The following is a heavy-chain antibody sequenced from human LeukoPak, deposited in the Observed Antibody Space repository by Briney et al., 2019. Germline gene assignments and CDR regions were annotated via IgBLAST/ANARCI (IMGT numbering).Heavy chain of an antibody. CDR2: INHSGST. CDR3: ARGQSSTSPYYYYYGMDV. CDR1: GGSFSGYY. D-gene: IGHD2-2*01. Sequence: PETLSLTCAVYGGSFSGYYWSWIRQPPGKGLEWIGEINHSGSTNYNPSLKSRVTISVDTSKNQFSLKLSSVTAADTAVYYCARGQSSTSPYYYYYGMDVWGQGTTVTVSS. V-gene: IGHV4-34*01. J-gene: IGHJ6*02.